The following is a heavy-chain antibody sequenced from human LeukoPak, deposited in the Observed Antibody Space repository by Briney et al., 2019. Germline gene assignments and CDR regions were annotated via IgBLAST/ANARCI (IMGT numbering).Heavy chain of an antibody. CDR1: GFTFSNYA. Sequence: GGSLRLSCAASGFTFSNYAMSWVRQAPGKGLEWVSAVSGSSGLTYYADSAKGRFTISRDNSKNTLSLQMNNLRAEDTAVYYCAKSTTYYNDAFDFWGQGTMVTVSS. CDR3: AKSTTYYNDAFDF. J-gene: IGHJ3*01. D-gene: IGHD2-2*01. CDR2: VSGSSGLT. V-gene: IGHV3-23*01.